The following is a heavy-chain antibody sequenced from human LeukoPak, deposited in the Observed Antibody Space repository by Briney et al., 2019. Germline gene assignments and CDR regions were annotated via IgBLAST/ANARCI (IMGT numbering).Heavy chain of an antibody. CDR2: IYGGGST. Sequence: GGSLRLSCAASGFTVSSNYMSWVRQAPGKGLEWVSVIYGGGSTYYADSVKGRFTISRDNSKNTLYLQMNSLRAEDTAVYYCARVITAAGAEYFQHWGQGTLVTVSS. D-gene: IGHD6-13*01. CDR3: ARVITAAGAEYFQH. CDR1: GFTVSSNY. J-gene: IGHJ1*01. V-gene: IGHV3-66*01.